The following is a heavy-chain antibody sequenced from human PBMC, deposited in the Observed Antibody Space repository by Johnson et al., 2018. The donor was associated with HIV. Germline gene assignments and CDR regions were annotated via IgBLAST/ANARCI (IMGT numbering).Heavy chain of an antibody. Sequence: VQLVESGGGFIKPGGSLRLSCATSGFTFSNAWMNWVRQAPGKGLEWVARIKSKTDGETTDYAAPVKGRFTISREDSKNTLYLQMNSLKADDTVVYYCTTGTIWGRGTKVTVSS. CDR3: TTGTI. CDR1: GFTFSNAW. CDR2: IKSKTDGETT. J-gene: IGHJ3*02. V-gene: IGHV3-15*01.